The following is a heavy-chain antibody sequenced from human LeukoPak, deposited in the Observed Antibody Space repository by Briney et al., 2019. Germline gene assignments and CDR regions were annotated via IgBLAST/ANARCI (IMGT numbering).Heavy chain of an antibody. CDR3: ARVGVPAATPESSYFDY. Sequence: ASVKVSCKASGYTFTGYYMHWVRQAPGQGLEWMGWINPNSGGTNYAQKFQGRVTMTRDTSISTAYMELSRLRSDDTAVYYCARVGVPAATPESSYFDYWGQGTLVTVSS. V-gene: IGHV1-2*02. D-gene: IGHD2-2*01. CDR1: GYTFTGYY. J-gene: IGHJ4*02. CDR2: INPNSGGT.